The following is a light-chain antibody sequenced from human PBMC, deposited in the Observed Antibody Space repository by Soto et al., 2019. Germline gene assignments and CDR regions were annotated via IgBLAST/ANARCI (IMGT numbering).Light chain of an antibody. CDR1: QSLSSN. CDR2: DTS. J-gene: IGKJ4*01. CDR3: LEYKKWPLT. V-gene: IGKV3-15*01. Sequence: EIVMTQSPATLSVSPGERATLSCRASQSLSSNLAWYQQKPGQAPRLLIYDTSTRATGIPARFSGSGSGTEFTLPISSLQSEDFAVYYCLEYKKWPLTFGGGTKVEIK.